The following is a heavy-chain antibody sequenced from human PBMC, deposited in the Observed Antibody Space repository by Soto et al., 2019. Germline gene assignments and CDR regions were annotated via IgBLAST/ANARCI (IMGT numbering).Heavy chain of an antibody. V-gene: IGHV1-69*13. CDR1: GGTFSSYA. CDR2: IIPIFGTA. J-gene: IGHJ6*02. D-gene: IGHD3-22*01. Sequence: ASVKVSCKASGGTFSSYAISWVRQAPGQGLEWMGGIIPIFGTANYAQKFQGRVTITADESTSTAYMELSSLRSEDTAVYYCARLYNNDSNYCYYGMEVWGEGSKLT. CDR3: ARLYNNDSNYCYYGMEV.